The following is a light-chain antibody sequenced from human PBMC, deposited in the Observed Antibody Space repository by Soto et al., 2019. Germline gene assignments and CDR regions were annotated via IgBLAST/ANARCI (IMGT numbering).Light chain of an antibody. Sequence: QSVLTQPPSMSGAPGQRVTISCSGSGSNIGAGYDVHWYQQFPGAAPKVLIYANTNRPSGVPDRFSGSKSGTSASLAISGLQSEDEADYYCAAWDDSLNGPVFGGGTKLTVL. CDR2: ANT. J-gene: IGLJ2*01. CDR1: GSNIGAGYD. CDR3: AAWDDSLNGPV. V-gene: IGLV1-40*01.